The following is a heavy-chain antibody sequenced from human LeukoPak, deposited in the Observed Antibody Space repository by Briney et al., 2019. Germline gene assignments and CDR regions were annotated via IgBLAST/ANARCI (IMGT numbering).Heavy chain of an antibody. CDR1: GYTFTSYA. CDR3: ARDYGGAGVY. V-gene: IGHV7-4-1*02. CDR2: INTNTGNP. D-gene: IGHD4-23*01. Sequence: GGSLRLSCAASGYTFTSYAMNWARQAPGQGLEWMGWINTNTGNPTYAQGFTGRFVFSLDTSVSTAYLQISSLKAEDTAVYYCARDYGGAGVYWGQGTLVTVSS. J-gene: IGHJ4*02.